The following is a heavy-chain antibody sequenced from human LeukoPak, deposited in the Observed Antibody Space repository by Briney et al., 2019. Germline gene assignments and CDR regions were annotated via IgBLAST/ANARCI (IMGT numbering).Heavy chain of an antibody. V-gene: IGHV3-33*01. Sequence: GGSLRLSCAVSGLTFRSYGMHWVRQAPGKGLEWVAVIWYDGSKKYYADSVKGRFTISRDNSKNALYLQMNSLRAGDTAVYYCARGRYGDRSLDYWGQGTLVTVSS. J-gene: IGHJ4*02. CDR3: ARGRYGDRSLDY. CDR1: GLTFRSYG. D-gene: IGHD4-17*01. CDR2: IWYDGSKK.